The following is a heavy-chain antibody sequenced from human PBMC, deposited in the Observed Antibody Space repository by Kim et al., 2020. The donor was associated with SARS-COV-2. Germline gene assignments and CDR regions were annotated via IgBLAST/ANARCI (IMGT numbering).Heavy chain of an antibody. CDR3: ARDRGARVVVVAATPPDY. J-gene: IGHJ4*02. Sequence: GGSLRLSCAASGFTFSSYSMNWVRQAPGKGLEWVSSISSSSSYIYYADSVKGRFTISRDNAKNSLYLQMNSLRAEDTAVYYCARDRGARVVVVAATPPDYWGQGTLVTVSS. V-gene: IGHV3-21*01. CDR1: GFTFSSYS. D-gene: IGHD2-15*01. CDR2: ISSSSSYI.